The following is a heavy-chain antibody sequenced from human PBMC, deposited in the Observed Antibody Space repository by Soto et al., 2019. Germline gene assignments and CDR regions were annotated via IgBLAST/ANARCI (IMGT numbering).Heavy chain of an antibody. D-gene: IGHD3-16*02. CDR1: GYTFNNYG. Sequence: QVHLVQSGGEVKEPGASVKVSCQTSGYTFNNYGITWVRQAPGQGLEWVGWISAHNGDTNYAQSLRGRVTMTTDTSASTASMELRSLRSDDTAVYYCARSSLIRLGDFSLFYWGQGTLVTVSS. J-gene: IGHJ4*02. V-gene: IGHV1-18*01. CDR2: ISAHNGDT. CDR3: ARSSLIRLGDFSLFY.